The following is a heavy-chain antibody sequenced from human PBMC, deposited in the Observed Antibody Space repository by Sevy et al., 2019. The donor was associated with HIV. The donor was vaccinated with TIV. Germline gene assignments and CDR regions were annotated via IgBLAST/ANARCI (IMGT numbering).Heavy chain of an antibody. Sequence: GESLKISCAASGFTFSSYSMNWVRQAPGKGLEWVSSISSSSSYIYYTDSVKGRFTISRDNAKNSLYLQMNSLRAEDTAVYYCARVVTAIPEYFQHWGQGTLVTVSS. V-gene: IGHV3-21*01. CDR1: GFTFSSYS. CDR2: ISSSSSYI. J-gene: IGHJ1*01. D-gene: IGHD2-21*02. CDR3: ARVVTAIPEYFQH.